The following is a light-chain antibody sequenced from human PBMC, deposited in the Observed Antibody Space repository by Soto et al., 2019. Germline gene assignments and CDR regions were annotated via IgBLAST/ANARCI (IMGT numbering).Light chain of an antibody. J-gene: IGLJ2*01. CDR2: DNN. V-gene: IGLV1-51*01. CDR1: SSNIGNNY. CDR3: GTWDSSLIAGV. Sequence: QSVLTQPPSVSAAPGQKVTIFCSGSSSNIGNNYVSWYQHLPGTAPKLLIYDNNKRPSGIPDRFSGTKSGTSATLGITGLQTGDEADYYCGTWDSSLIAGVFGGGTKLTVL.